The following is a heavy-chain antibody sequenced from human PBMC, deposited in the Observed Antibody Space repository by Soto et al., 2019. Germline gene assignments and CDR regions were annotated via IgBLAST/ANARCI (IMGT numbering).Heavy chain of an antibody. CDR2: IYSGGYT. CDR1: GFTVSNNY. V-gene: IGHV3-53*01. CDR3: ATHPGGGGY. J-gene: IGHJ4*02. D-gene: IGHD3-10*01. Sequence: EVQLVESGGGLIQPGGSLRLSCAVSGFTVSNNYMSWVRQAPGKGLEGVSVIYSGGYTAYGDSVKGRFTISRDNSKNTLFLQRDRLRPGAPALYSGATHPGGGGYWGQGTLVTVSS.